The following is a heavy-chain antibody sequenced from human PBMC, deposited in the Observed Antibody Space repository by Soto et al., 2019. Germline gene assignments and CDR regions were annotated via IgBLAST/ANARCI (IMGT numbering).Heavy chain of an antibody. D-gene: IGHD1-26*01. CDR3: AKDRPVKARSGSLSS. CDR1: GPGFTFSSHS. CDR2: ISSDGNNK. Sequence: GGSLRLSCAASGPGFTFSSHSMNWVRQAPGKGLEWVTVISSDGNNKYYADSVRGRFTISRDNSKNTLFLQMNSLRAEDTAMYYCAKDRPVKARSGSLSSWGQGTLVTVSS. J-gene: IGHJ5*02. V-gene: IGHV3-30*18.